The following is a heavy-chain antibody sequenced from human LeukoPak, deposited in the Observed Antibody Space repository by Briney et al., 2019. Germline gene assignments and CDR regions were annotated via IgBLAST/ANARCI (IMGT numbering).Heavy chain of an antibody. V-gene: IGHV4-59*08. CDR3: ARGPRYYFDY. J-gene: IGHJ4*02. Sequence: SETLSLTCTVSGGSISTYYGNWIRQAPGKGLEWIGYIYYSGSTYYNPSLKSRVTISVDTSKNQFSLKLSSVTAADTAVYYCARGPRYYFDYWGQGTLVTVSS. CDR2: IYYSGST. CDR1: GGSISTYY.